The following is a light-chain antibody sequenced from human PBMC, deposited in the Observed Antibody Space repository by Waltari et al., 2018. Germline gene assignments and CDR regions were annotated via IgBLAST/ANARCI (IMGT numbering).Light chain of an antibody. Sequence: DIVMTQSPLSLPVTPGEPASISCRSSQSLVDGGGNKFLDWYLQRPGQSRQLLIYQISNRASGVPDRISGSGSDTDFTLKITRVEAEDAGVYYCMQALHPPYTFGQGTKLEIK. CDR1: QSLVDGGGNKF. J-gene: IGKJ2*01. V-gene: IGKV2-28*01. CDR3: MQALHPPYT. CDR2: QIS.